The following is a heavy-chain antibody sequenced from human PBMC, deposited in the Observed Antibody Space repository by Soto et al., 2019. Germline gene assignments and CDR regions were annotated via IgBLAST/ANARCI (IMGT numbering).Heavy chain of an antibody. V-gene: IGHV3-30-3*01. CDR3: ASALYYYDSSGYGEGFDP. J-gene: IGHJ5*02. Sequence: GGSLRLSCAASGFTFSSYAMHWVRQAPGKGLEWVAVISYDGSNKYYADSVKGRFTISRDNSKNTLYLQMNSLRAEDTAVYYCASALYYYDSSGYGEGFDPWGQGTLVTVSS. D-gene: IGHD3-22*01. CDR2: ISYDGSNK. CDR1: GFTFSSYA.